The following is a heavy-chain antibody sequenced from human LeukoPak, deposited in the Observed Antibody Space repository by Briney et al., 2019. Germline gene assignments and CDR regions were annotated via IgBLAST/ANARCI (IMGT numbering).Heavy chain of an antibody. D-gene: IGHD2-2*01. CDR1: GYTFTSYD. V-gene: IGHV1-8*03. CDR3: ARELAGYCSSTSCSLFDP. J-gene: IGHJ5*02. CDR2: MNPNSGNT. Sequence: ASVKVSCKASGYTFTSYDINWVRRATGQGLEWMGWMNPNSGNTGYAQKFQGRVTITRNTSISTAYMELSSLRSEDTAVYYCARELAGYCSSTSCSLFDPWGQGTLVTVSS.